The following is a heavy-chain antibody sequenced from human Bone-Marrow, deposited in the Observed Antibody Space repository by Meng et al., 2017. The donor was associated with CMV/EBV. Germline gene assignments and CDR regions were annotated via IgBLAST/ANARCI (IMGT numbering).Heavy chain of an antibody. J-gene: IGHJ4*02. D-gene: IGHD3-10*01. Sequence: GESLKISCAASGFTFSSYAMHWVRQAPGKGLEWVAVISYDGSNKYYADSVKGRFTISRDISKNALYLQMNSLRVEDTAVYFCARGGFGRPLDHWGQGTLVTVSS. CDR3: ARGGFGRPLDH. V-gene: IGHV3-30*14. CDR1: GFTFSSYA. CDR2: ISYDGSNK.